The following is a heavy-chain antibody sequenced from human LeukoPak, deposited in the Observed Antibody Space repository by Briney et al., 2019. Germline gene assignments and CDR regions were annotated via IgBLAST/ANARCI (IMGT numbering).Heavy chain of an antibody. CDR1: GFTFSSYA. J-gene: IGHJ6*02. V-gene: IGHV3-23*01. D-gene: IGHD2-2*01. CDR3: AKIQYCSSTTCYLRGMDV. Sequence: GGSLRLSRAASGFTFSSYAMSWVRQAPGKGLEWVSGISGGGGGTYYADSVKGRFTISRDNSKNTLYLQMNSLRAEDTAVYYCAKIQYCSSTTCYLRGMDVWGQGTTVTVSS. CDR2: ISGGGGGT.